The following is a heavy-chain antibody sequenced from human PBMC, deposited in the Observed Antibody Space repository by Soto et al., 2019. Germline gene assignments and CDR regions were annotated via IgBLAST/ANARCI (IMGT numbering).Heavy chain of an antibody. CDR1: GYTFTSYD. CDR3: ARGGVFFFAAPTNPFDY. Sequence: ASVKVSCKASGYTFTSYDINWVRQATGQGLEWMGWMNPNSGNTGYAQKFQGRATMTRNTSISTAYMELSSLRSEDTAVYYCARGGVFFFAAPTNPFDYLGQGTLVTVSS. J-gene: IGHJ4*02. V-gene: IGHV1-8*01. CDR2: MNPNSGNT. D-gene: IGHD3-10*01.